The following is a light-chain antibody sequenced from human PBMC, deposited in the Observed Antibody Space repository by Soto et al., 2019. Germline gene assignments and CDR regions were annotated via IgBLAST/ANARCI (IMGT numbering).Light chain of an antibody. V-gene: IGLV2-14*03. CDR1: STDVGGYNY. CDR3: SSYTTSNTVL. J-gene: IGLJ2*01. Sequence: QSALTQPASVSGSPGQSITISCTGTSTDVGGYNYVCWYQLQPGKAPKLMIYDVNNRPSGVSQRFSGSKSAYAASLTISGLQDEDEADYFCSSYTTSNTVLFGGGTKLTVL. CDR2: DVN.